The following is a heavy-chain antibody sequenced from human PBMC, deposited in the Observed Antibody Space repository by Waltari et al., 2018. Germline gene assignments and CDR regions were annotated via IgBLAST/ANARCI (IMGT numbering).Heavy chain of an antibody. CDR2: ISGSGGST. D-gene: IGHD3-10*01. J-gene: IGHJ5*02. V-gene: IGHV3-23*04. CDR3: AKVHGSGIEGPPLPLDP. CDR1: GFTFSSSA. Sequence: EVQLVESGGGLVQPGGSLSLSCAASGFTFSSSAMSCVRQAPGKGLEWVSAISGSGGSTYYADSVKGRFTISRDNSKNTLYLQMNSLRAEDTAVYYCAKVHGSGIEGPPLPLDPWGQGTLVTVSS.